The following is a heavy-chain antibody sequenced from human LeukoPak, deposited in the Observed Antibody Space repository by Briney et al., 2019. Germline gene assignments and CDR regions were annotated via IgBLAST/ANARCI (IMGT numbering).Heavy chain of an antibody. J-gene: IGHJ4*02. CDR2: ISGSGGST. Sequence: GGSLRLSCAASGFTFSSYAMSWVRQAPGKGLEWVSAISGSGGSTYYADSVKGRFTVSRDNAKNSLYLQMNSLRAEDTAVYYCAGTDSGSYSRWFDYWGQGTLVTVSS. CDR3: AGTDSGSYSRWFDY. CDR1: GFTFSSYA. V-gene: IGHV3-23*01. D-gene: IGHD1-26*01.